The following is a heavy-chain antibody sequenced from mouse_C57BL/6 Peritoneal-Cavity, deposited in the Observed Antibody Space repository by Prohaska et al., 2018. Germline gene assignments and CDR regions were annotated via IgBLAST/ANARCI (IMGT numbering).Heavy chain of an antibody. CDR3: ARLLGDY. CDR1: GIDFSRYW. Sequence: EVKLLQSGGGLVQPGGSLKLSCAASGIDFSRYWMSWVRRAPGKGIEWIGEINPDRRTINYAQSLKDKFIISRDNAKNTLYQQMSKVRSEDTALYYCARLLGDYWGQGTSVTVSS. J-gene: IGHJ4*01. V-gene: IGHV4-1*01. CDR2: INPDRRTI.